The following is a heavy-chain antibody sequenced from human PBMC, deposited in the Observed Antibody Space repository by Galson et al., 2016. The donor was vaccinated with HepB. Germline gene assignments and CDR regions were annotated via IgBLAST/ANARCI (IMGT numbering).Heavy chain of an antibody. CDR1: GLPFSTVW. J-gene: IGHJ3*02. V-gene: IGHV3-15*01. D-gene: IGHD2-21*01. CDR3: VTDDFGDVRWGFAADAFDN. Sequence: SLRLSCAASGLPFSTVWLGWVRQAPGKGPEWVARIKNTQFGGATDYSTPVRGRFTISRDDSKNILYLQMNSLETADTGMYYCVTDDFGDVRWGFAADAFDNWGQGTMVTVAP. CDR2: IKNTQFGGAT.